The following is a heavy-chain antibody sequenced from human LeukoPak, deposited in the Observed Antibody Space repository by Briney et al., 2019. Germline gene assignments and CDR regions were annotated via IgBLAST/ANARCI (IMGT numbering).Heavy chain of an antibody. CDR2: ISSSSSTI. Sequence: GGSLRLSCAASGFTFSSYSMNWVRQAPGKGLEWVSYISSSSSTIYYADSVKGRFTISRDNAKNSLYLQVNSLRDEDTAVYYCARLETYGSGSYYKGLDYWGQGTLVTVSS. D-gene: IGHD3-10*01. J-gene: IGHJ4*02. V-gene: IGHV3-48*02. CDR3: ARLETYGSGSYYKGLDY. CDR1: GFTFSSYS.